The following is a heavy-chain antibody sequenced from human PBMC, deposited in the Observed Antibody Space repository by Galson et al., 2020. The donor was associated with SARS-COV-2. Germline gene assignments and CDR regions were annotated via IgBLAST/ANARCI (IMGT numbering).Heavy chain of an antibody. D-gene: IGHD5-18*01. CDR3: ARVWERGFSYGNWFDP. J-gene: IGHJ5*02. V-gene: IGHV1-8*01. Sequence: ASVKVSCKASGYTFTNYDINWVRQATGEGLEWMGWMNPKSGNTGYVQKFQGRVTMTRDTSTSTAYMEVSSLRSEDTAVYYCARVWERGFSYGNWFDPWGQGTLVTVSS. CDR1: GYTFTNYD. CDR2: MNPKSGNT.